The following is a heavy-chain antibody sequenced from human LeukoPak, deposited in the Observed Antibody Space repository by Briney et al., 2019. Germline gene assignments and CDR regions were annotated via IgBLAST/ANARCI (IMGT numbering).Heavy chain of an antibody. CDR2: ISYDGTYK. J-gene: IGHJ4*02. D-gene: IGHD1-26*01. CDR1: GFTFSSYA. V-gene: IGHV3-30-3*01. CDR3: ARDSGSSDY. Sequence: GGSLRLSCAASGFTFSSYAIHWVRQAQGKGLEWVAVISYDGTYKYYADSVKGRFNISRDNSKNTLFLQMNSLRAEDTAVYYCARDSGSSDYWGQGTLVTVSS.